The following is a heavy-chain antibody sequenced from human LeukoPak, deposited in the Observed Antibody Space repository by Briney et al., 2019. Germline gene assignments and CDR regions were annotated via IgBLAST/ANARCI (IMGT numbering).Heavy chain of an antibody. D-gene: IGHD3-10*01. CDR3: ARDSDVDGSGSHLVDY. CDR2: ISSSSSYI. Sequence: GGSLRLSCAASGFTFSSYSMNWVRQAPGKGLEWVSSISSSSSYIYYADSVKGRFTISRDNAKNSLYLQMNSLRAEDTALYYCARDSDVDGSGSHLVDYWGEGTLVTVSS. CDR1: GFTFSSYS. V-gene: IGHV3-21*01. J-gene: IGHJ4*02.